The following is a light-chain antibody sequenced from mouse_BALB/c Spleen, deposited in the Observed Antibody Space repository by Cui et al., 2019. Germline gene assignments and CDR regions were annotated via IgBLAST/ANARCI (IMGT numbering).Light chain of an antibody. V-gene: IGKV4-74*01. CDR1: SSVSSSY. Sequence: QIVLTTSPAIMSESLGERVNMTCTASSSVSSSYLHWYQQKPGSSPKLWIYSTSNLASGVPTRFSGSASGTSYSLTISSMEAEDAATYYCHQYHRSPYTFGGGTKLEI. J-gene: IGKJ2*01. CDR2: STS. CDR3: HQYHRSPYT.